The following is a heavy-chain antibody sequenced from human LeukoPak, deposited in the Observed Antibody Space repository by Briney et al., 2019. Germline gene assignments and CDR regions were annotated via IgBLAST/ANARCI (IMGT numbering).Heavy chain of an antibody. CDR3: AKDRAEATRRSLDY. Sequence: QPGGSLRLSCAASGFTFSSYAMHWVRQAPGKGLEWVSVISYEGSKKYYADSVKGRFTISRDNSKNTVHLQMNSLSTEDTAVYYCAKDRAEATRRSLDYWGQGTLVTVSS. CDR1: GFTFSSYA. D-gene: IGHD1-26*01. CDR2: ISYEGSKK. J-gene: IGHJ4*02. V-gene: IGHV3-30*04.